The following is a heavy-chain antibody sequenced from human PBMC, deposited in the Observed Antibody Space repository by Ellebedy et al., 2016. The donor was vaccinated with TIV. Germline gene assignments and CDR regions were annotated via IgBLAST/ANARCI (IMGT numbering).Heavy chain of an antibody. CDR2: IIPILGIT. J-gene: IGHJ5*02. V-gene: IGHV1-69*04. CDR1: GYTFTSYG. Sequence: ASVKVSCKASGYTFTSYGISWVRQAPGQGLEWMGRIIPILGITNYAQKFQGRVTITADTSMSTVYVELNSLRSEDTAVYYCARDRDGDPLDLWGQGTLVTVSS. D-gene: IGHD4-17*01. CDR3: ARDRDGDPLDL.